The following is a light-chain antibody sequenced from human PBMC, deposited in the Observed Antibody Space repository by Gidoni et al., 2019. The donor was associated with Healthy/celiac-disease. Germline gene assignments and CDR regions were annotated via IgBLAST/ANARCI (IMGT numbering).Light chain of an antibody. CDR3: QQYYSTPRT. V-gene: IGKV4-1*01. CDR1: QSVLYSSNNKNY. Sequence: DLVMPQSPDSLAVSLGERATINCKSSQSVLYSSNNKNYLAWYQQKPGQPPKLLIYWASTRESGVPDRFSGSGSGTDFTLTISSLQAEDVAVYYCQQYYSTPRTFGPGTKVDIK. J-gene: IGKJ3*01. CDR2: WAS.